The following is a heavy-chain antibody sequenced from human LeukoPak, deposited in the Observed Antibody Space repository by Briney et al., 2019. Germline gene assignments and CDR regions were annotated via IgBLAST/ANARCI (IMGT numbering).Heavy chain of an antibody. V-gene: IGHV3-21*01. CDR1: GFKFSVFA. CDR2: ITSNGNTL. J-gene: IGHJ6*04. Sequence: GGSLRLSCEGSGFKFSVFAMNWVRQAPGKGLEWVSSITSNGNTLDYSDSIKGRFTISRDNAKNSRYLQMNSLRAEDTAVYYCARSHGSTGVWGKGTTVTVSS. CDR3: ARSHGSTGV.